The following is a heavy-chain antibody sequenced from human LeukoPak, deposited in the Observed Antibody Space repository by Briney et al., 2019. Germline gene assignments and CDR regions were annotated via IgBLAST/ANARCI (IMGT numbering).Heavy chain of an antibody. CDR2: ISGSGGST. CDR1: GFTFSSYA. D-gene: IGHD6-19*01. Sequence: PGGSLRLSCAASGFTFSSYAMSWVRQAPGKGLEWVSAISGSGGSTYYADSVKGRFTISRDNSKNTLYLQMTSLRAEDTAVYYCAKFRLYSSGWLPSNLDYYYYMDVWGKGTTVTVSS. J-gene: IGHJ6*03. CDR3: AKFRLYSSGWLPSNLDYYYYMDV. V-gene: IGHV3-23*01.